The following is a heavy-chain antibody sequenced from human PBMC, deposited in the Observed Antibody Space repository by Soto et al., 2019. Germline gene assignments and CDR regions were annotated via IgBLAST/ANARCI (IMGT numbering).Heavy chain of an antibody. V-gene: IGHV1-18*01. Sequence: ASVKVSCKASGYTFTSYGISWVRQAPGQGLEWMGWISAYNGNTNYAQKLQGRVTMTTDTSTSTAYMELRSLRSDDTAVYYCARGYCSGGSCYRYYYGMDVWGQGTTVTVSS. CDR3: ARGYCSGGSCYRYYYGMDV. D-gene: IGHD2-15*01. J-gene: IGHJ6*02. CDR1: GYTFTSYG. CDR2: ISAYNGNT.